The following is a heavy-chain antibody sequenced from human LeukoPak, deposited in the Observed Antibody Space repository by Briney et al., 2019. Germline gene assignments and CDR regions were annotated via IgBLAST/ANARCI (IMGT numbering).Heavy chain of an antibody. D-gene: IGHD6-6*01. Sequence: ASVKVSCKASGYTFTSYDINWVRQATGQGLEWMGWMNPNSGNTGYAQKFQGRVTMTRNTSISTAYMELSSLRSEDTAVFYCARAPIAARRGRSYFWFDPWGQGTLVTVSS. J-gene: IGHJ5*02. CDR2: MNPNSGNT. V-gene: IGHV1-8*01. CDR3: ARAPIAARRGRSYFWFDP. CDR1: GYTFTSYD.